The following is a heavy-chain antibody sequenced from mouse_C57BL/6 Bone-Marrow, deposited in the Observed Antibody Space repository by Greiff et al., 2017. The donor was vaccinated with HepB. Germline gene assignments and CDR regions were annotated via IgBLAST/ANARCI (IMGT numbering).Heavy chain of an antibody. V-gene: IGHV1-55*01. Sequence: QVQLQQPGAEIVKPGASVKMSCKASGYTFTSYWITWVKQRPGQGLEWIGDIYPGSGSTNYNEKFKSKATLTVDTSSSTAYMQLSSLTSEDSAVYYCARGFITTVVAPDYWGQGTLVTVSA. CDR2: IYPGSGST. CDR1: GYTFTSYW. J-gene: IGHJ3*01. D-gene: IGHD1-1*01. CDR3: ARGFITTVVAPDY.